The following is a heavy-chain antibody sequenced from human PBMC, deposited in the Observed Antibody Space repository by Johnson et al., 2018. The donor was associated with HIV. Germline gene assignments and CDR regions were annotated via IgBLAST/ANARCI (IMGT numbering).Heavy chain of an antibody. CDR2: IYSGGST. CDR3: ARGLRRTTVGNDAFEI. CDR1: GFTVSSNY. D-gene: IGHD4-23*01. V-gene: IGHV3-53*01. Sequence: VQLVESGGGLIQPGGSLRLSCAASGFTVSSNYMSWVRQAPGKGLEWVSVIYSGGSTYYADSVKGRFTISSDNSKKTLYLQMNSLRAEDTAVYYCARGLRRTTVGNDAFEIWGQGTMVTVSS. J-gene: IGHJ3*02.